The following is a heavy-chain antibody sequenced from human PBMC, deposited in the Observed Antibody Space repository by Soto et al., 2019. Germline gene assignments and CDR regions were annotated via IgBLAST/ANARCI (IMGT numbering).Heavy chain of an antibody. V-gene: IGHV1-18*01. Sequence: QVQLVQSGGEVKRPGASLKVSCKTSGYTFSNYGITWVRQAPGQPLEWLGWISLYTDGTNYAQKFQGRVSMTTDTSTTTASMELRSLRADDTAVYYCARVVPGAEAWFGPWGQGTLVTVSS. CDR2: ISLYTDGT. CDR1: GYTFSNYG. J-gene: IGHJ5*02. CDR3: ARVVPGAEAWFGP.